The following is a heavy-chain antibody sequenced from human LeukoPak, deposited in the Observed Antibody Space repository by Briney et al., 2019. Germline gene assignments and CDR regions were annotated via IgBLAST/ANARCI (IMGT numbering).Heavy chain of an antibody. J-gene: IGHJ4*02. CDR2: ITSGGGTT. V-gene: IGHV3-23*01. CDR3: VKQRSYY. CDR1: GFTFGSHA. Sequence: PGGSLRLSCAASGFTFGSHAMNWVRQAPGKGLEWVSVITSGGGTTYYADSVRGRFTISRDNSRNMLYLQMNNLRAEDTAVYYCVKQRSYYWGQGALVTVSS.